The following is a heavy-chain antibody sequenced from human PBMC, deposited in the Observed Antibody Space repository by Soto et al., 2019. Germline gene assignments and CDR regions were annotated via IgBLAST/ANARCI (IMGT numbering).Heavy chain of an antibody. V-gene: IGHV4-34*01. Sequence: SETLSLTCTVSGGSISSYYWTWIRQPPGTGLEWIGEINHSGSTNYNPSLKSRVTISVDTSKNQFSLKLTSVTAADTAMYYCARDKITGLFDYWGQGTLVTVSS. D-gene: IGHD2-8*02. CDR2: INHSGST. J-gene: IGHJ4*02. CDR1: GGSISSYY. CDR3: ARDKITGLFDY.